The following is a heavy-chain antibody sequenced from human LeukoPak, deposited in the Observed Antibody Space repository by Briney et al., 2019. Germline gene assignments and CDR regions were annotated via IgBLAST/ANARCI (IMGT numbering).Heavy chain of an antibody. CDR2: IKSDGRDT. CDR3: VRDSYGVQS. J-gene: IGHJ5*02. Sequence: GGSLRLSCAASGFTFRNYWMHWFRQAPGKGLVWVSHIKSDGRDTNYADSVKGRFTISRDNAKNTLFLQMNSLRAEDTAVYYCVRDSYGVQSWGQGTLVTVSS. CDR1: GFTFRNYW. D-gene: IGHD2-8*01. V-gene: IGHV3-74*01.